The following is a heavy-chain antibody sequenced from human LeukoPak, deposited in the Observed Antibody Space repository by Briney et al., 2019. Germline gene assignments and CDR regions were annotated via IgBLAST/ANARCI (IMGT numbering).Heavy chain of an antibody. D-gene: IGHD6-6*01. CDR2: IYTSGST. J-gene: IGHJ4*02. Sequence: SETLSLTCTVSGGSISSYYWSWIRQPAGKGLEGIGRIYTSGSTNYNPSLKSRVTMSVDTSKNQFSLKLSSVTAADTAVYYCARDQGSSAPLFFDYWGQGTLVTVSS. CDR1: GGSISSYY. CDR3: ARDQGSSAPLFFDY. V-gene: IGHV4-4*07.